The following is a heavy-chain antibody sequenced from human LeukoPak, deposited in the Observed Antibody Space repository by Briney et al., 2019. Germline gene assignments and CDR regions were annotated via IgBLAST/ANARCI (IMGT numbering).Heavy chain of an antibody. J-gene: IGHJ6*03. V-gene: IGHV3-64*01. D-gene: IGHD3-3*01. CDR3: ARSPAYYDFWSGHLSYYYYYMDV. CDR2: ISSNGGST. CDR1: GFTFSSYA. Sequence: GGSLRLSCAASGFTFSSYAMHWVRQAPGKGLEYVSAISSNGGSTYYANSVKGRFTISRDNSKNTLYLQMGSLRAEDMAVYYCARSPAYYDFWSGHLSYYYYYMDVWGKGTTVTVSS.